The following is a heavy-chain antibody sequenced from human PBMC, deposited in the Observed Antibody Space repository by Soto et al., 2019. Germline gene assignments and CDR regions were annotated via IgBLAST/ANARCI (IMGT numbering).Heavy chain of an antibody. CDR2: INSDGSST. J-gene: IGHJ4*02. V-gene: IGHV3-74*01. D-gene: IGHD2-8*01. Sequence: GGSLRLSCAASGFTFSSYWMHWVRQAPGKGLVWVSRINSDGSSTTSADSVKGRFNISRDNAKNTLYLQMNSLRAEDTAVYYCARGYCNNGVCRHDYWGQGTLVTVSS. CDR1: GFTFSSYW. CDR3: ARGYCNNGVCRHDY.